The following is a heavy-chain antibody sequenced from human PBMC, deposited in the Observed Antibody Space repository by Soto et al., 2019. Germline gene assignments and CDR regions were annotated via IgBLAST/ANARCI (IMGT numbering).Heavy chain of an antibody. CDR3: ARAGSGYDYFNAFDI. D-gene: IGHD5-12*01. J-gene: IGHJ3*02. V-gene: IGHV4-31*03. CDR1: GGSISSGGYY. CDR2: IYYSGST. Sequence: SETLSVTCTVSGGSISSGGYYWSWIRQHPGKGLEWIGYIYYSGSTYYNPSLKSRVTISVDTSKNQFSLKLSSVTAADTAVYYCARAGSGYDYFNAFDIWGQGTMVTVSS.